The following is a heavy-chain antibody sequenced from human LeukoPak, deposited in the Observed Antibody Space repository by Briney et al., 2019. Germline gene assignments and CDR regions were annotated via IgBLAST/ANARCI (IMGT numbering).Heavy chain of an antibody. CDR3: AGDRGYYDSSGPLNY. CDR1: GGTFSSYA. CDR2: IIPIFGTA. Sequence: ASVKVSCKASGGTFSSYAISWVRQAPGQGLEWMGGIIPIFGTANYAQKFQGRVTITADESTSTAYMELSSLRSEDTAVYYCAGDRGYYDSSGPLNYWGQGTLVTVSS. D-gene: IGHD3-22*01. J-gene: IGHJ4*02. V-gene: IGHV1-69*13.